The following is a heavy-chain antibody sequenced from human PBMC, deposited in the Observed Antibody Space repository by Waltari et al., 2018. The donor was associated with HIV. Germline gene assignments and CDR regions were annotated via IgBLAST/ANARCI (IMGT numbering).Heavy chain of an antibody. CDR2: INHSGST. V-gene: IGHV4-34*01. J-gene: IGHJ4*02. Sequence: EYMGEINHSGSTNYNPSLKSRVTISVDTSKNQFSLKLSSVTAADTAVYYCARGYDYSNYGHFDYWGQGTLVTVSS. D-gene: IGHD4-4*01. CDR3: ARGYDYSNYGHFDY.